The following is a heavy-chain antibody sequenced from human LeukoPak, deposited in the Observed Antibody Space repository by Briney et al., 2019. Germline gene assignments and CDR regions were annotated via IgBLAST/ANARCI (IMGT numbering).Heavy chain of an antibody. J-gene: IGHJ4*02. Sequence: PGGSLRLSCAGSGFSFSYYVMHWVRQAPGKGLEWVALIATDGGERYYADSVKGRFTISRDNSKNTLYVQMNSLRPEDTAMYYCARARGDSSPASRYFDYWGQGAPVTVSS. CDR2: IATDGGER. CDR1: GFSFSYYV. V-gene: IGHV3-30-3*01. CDR3: ARARGDSSPASRYFDY. D-gene: IGHD5-18*01.